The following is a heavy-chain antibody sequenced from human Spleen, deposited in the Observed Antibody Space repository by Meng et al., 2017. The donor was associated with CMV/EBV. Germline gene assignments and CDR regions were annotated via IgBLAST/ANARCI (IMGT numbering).Heavy chain of an antibody. CDR1: GFTFNNYV. Sequence: GGSMRLSCAASGFTFNNYVMSWVRQAPGKGLEWVSLIYSNVRSKSYAESVKGRFTISRDNSKNTMDLQMNSLRAEDTAVYYCAKDGGYNGWGFDYWGQGTLVTVSS. J-gene: IGHJ4*02. CDR2: IYSNVRSK. D-gene: IGHD5-12*01. V-gene: IGHV3-23*03. CDR3: AKDGGYNGWGFDY.